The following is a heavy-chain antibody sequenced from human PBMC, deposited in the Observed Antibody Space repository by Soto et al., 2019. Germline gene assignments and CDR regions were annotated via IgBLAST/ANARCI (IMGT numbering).Heavy chain of an antibody. CDR2: IIPFFGTA. CDR1: GGTFSTFG. J-gene: IGHJ4*02. V-gene: IGHV1-69*13. D-gene: IGHD3-16*01. CDR3: ARTAPMDAGDKYYYDF. Sequence: SVKVSCKTSGGTFSTFGISWVRQAPGQGLEWMGGIIPFFGTAEYSQKFEDRITITADESTNSVYMDLRSLTSEDTAIYYCARTAPMDAGDKYYYDFWGQGALVTVSS.